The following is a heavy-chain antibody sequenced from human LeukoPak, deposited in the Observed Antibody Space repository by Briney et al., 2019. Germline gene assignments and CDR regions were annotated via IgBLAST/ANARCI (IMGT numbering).Heavy chain of an antibody. CDR2: ISSSSSYI. CDR1: GFTFSSYS. D-gene: IGHD6-19*01. Sequence: GGSLRLPCAASGFTFSSYSMNWVRQAPGKGLEWVSSISSSSSYIYYADSVKGRFTISRDNAKNSLYLQMNSLRAEDTAVYYCARDPPGGYSSGWNEDYWGQGTLVTVSS. V-gene: IGHV3-21*03. J-gene: IGHJ4*02. CDR3: ARDPPGGYSSGWNEDY.